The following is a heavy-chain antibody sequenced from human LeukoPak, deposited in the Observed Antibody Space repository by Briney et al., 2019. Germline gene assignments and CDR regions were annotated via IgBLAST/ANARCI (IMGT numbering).Heavy chain of an antibody. CDR2: INPNSGGT. Sequence: GSLKVCCKASGYTFTGYYMHWVRQAPGQGLEWMGWINPNSGGTNYAQKFQGRVTMTRDTSISTAYMELSRLRSDDTAVYYCARDTCSSTSCSSGPWGQGTLVTVSS. V-gene: IGHV1-2*02. CDR1: GYTFTGYY. D-gene: IGHD2-2*01. J-gene: IGHJ5*02. CDR3: ARDTCSSTSCSSGP.